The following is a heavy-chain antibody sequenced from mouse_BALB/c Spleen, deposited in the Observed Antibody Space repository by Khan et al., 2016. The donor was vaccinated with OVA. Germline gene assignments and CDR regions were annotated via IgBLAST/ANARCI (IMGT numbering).Heavy chain of an antibody. Sequence: EVELVESGPGLVKPSQSLSLTCNVTGYSITSDYAWNWIRQFPGNKLEWMGYISYSGSTNYNPSLKSRISITRDTSKNPFFLQLNSVTTEDTATYYCARDGSRYNYAMDYWGQGTSVTVSS. J-gene: IGHJ4*01. D-gene: IGHD2-3*01. V-gene: IGHV3-2*02. CDR2: ISYSGST. CDR1: GYSITSDYA. CDR3: ARDGSRYNYAMDY.